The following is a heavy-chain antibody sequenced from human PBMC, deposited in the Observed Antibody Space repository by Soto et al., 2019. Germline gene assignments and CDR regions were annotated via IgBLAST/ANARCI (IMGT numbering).Heavy chain of an antibody. CDR3: ARVVPGAEAWFGP. D-gene: IGHD2-2*01. J-gene: IGHJ5*02. Sequence: AXAVKVSCKTSGYRFSNYGINWVRQAPGQPLEWLGWISLYSDGRNYAQKLQGRGAMTTDTSTTTAYMELRSLRSDDPAVYYCARVVPGAEAWFGPWGQGPLLTVSS. CDR2: ISLYSDGR. CDR1: GYRFSNYG. V-gene: IGHV1-18*01.